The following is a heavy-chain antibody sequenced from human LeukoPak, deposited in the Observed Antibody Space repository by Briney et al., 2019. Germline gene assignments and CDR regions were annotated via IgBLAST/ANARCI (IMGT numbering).Heavy chain of an antibody. J-gene: IGHJ6*02. V-gene: IGHV4-34*01. CDR3: ARHAYCSSTSCSHPPRSPPRYYYGMDV. Sequence: PSETLSLTCAVYGGSFSGYYWSWIRQPPGKGLEWIGEINHSGSTNYNPSLKSRVTISVDTSKNQFSLKLSSVTAADTAMYYCARHAYCSSTSCSHPPRSPPRYYYGMDVWGQGTTVTVSS. D-gene: IGHD2-2*01. CDR2: INHSGST. CDR1: GGSFSGYY.